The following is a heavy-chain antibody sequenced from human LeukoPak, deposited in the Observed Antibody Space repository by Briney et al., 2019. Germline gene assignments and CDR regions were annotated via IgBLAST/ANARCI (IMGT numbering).Heavy chain of an antibody. CDR3: ARVMRRYFDWYYGMDV. Sequence: GGSLRLSCAASGFTFSSYAMHWVHQAPGKGLEWVAVISYDGSNKYYADSVKGRFTTSRDNSKNTLYLQMNSLRAEDTAVYYCARVMRRYFDWYYGMDVWGQGTTVTVSS. CDR1: GFTFSSYA. CDR2: ISYDGSNK. J-gene: IGHJ6*02. V-gene: IGHV3-30*04. D-gene: IGHD3-9*01.